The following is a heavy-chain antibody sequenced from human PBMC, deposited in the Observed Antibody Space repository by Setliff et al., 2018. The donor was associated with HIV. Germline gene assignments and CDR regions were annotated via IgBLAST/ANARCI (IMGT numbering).Heavy chain of an antibody. V-gene: IGHV1-69*13. CDR1: GGTFSSYA. Sequence: ASVKVSCKASGGTFSSYAISWVRQAPGQGLEWMGGIIPIFGTANYAQKFQGRVTITADESTSTVYMELSSLRSEDTAVYYCSRSPRIGVAGEFEYWGQGTLVTVSS. CDR3: SRSPRIGVAGEFEY. D-gene: IGHD6-19*01. J-gene: IGHJ4*02. CDR2: IIPIFGTA.